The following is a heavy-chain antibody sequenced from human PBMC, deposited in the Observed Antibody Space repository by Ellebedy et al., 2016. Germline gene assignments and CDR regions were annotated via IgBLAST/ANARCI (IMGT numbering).Heavy chain of an antibody. CDR3: ARGRNYAFDI. D-gene: IGHD5-24*01. Sequence: GESLKISXAVSGLTFSSQSMDWVRQAPGRGPEWVSFIVGSSSNIYYADSVKGRFTLSRDNAKSSLFLQMNSLRDDDTAVYYCARGRNYAFDIWGQGTMVTVSS. V-gene: IGHV3-48*02. J-gene: IGHJ3*02. CDR2: IVGSSSNI. CDR1: GLTFSSQS.